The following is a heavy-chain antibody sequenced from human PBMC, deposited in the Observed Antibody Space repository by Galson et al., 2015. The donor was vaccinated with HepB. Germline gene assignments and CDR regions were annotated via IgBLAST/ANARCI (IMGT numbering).Heavy chain of an antibody. J-gene: IGHJ6*03. CDR2: ISYDGSNK. Sequence: SLRLSCAASGFTFSSYGMHWVRQAPGKGLEWVAVISYDGSNKYYADSVKGRFTISRDNSKNTLYLQMNSLRAEDTAVYYCAKVGGFLEWLRNHYYYYYYMDVWGKGTTVTVSS. CDR3: AKVGGFLEWLRNHYYYYYYMDV. CDR1: GFTFSSYG. V-gene: IGHV3-30*18. D-gene: IGHD3-3*01.